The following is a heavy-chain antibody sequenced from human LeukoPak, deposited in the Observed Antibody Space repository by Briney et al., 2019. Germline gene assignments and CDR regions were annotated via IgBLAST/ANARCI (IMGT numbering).Heavy chain of an antibody. V-gene: IGHV4-59*01. CDR2: IYYSGST. Sequence: KPSETLSLTCTVSGGSISSYYWSWLRQPPGKGLEWIGYIYYSGSTNYNPSLKSRVTISVDTSKNQFSLKLSSVTAADTAVYYCAREGSSSDYYYYYIDVWGKGTTVTVSS. CDR3: AREGSSSDYYYYYIDV. D-gene: IGHD6-6*01. J-gene: IGHJ6*03. CDR1: GGSISSYY.